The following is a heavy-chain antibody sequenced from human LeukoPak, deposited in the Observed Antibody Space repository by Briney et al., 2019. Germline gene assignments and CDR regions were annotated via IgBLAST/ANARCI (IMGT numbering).Heavy chain of an antibody. D-gene: IGHD1-1*01. V-gene: IGHV4-39*01. Sequence: PSETLSLTCTVSGGSISSNTYYWGWIRQPPGKGLEWIGSIYSGGRTYHNPSLKSRVTIFVDTSENQLSLELTSVTAADTAVYYCARQLERRLQALKEFDYWGQGTLVTVSS. CDR1: GGSISSNTYY. CDR2: IYSGGRT. J-gene: IGHJ4*02. CDR3: ARQLERRLQALKEFDY.